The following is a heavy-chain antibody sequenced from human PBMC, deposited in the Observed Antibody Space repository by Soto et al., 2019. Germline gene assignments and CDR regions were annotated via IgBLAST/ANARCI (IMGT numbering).Heavy chain of an antibody. CDR2: IWYDGSNK. V-gene: IGHV3-33*01. D-gene: IGHD2-2*01. Sequence: GGSLRLSCAASGFPFSSYGMHWVRQAPGKGLDWVGVIWYDGSNKDYAESVKGRFTISRDNSKNMLYLQMNSLRAEDTAVYYCARDSGDIVVVPAATALNVWGQGTTVTVSS. J-gene: IGHJ6*02. CDR1: GFPFSSYG. CDR3: ARDSGDIVVVPAATALNV.